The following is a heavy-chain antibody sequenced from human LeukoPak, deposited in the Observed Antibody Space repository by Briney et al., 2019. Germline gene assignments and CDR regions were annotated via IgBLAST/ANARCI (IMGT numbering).Heavy chain of an antibody. CDR2: IYYSGST. D-gene: IGHD2-2*01. CDR3: ARQVVVPAAMMGYYYYYGMDV. Sequence: PSETLPLTCTVSGGSISSSSYYWGWIRQPPGKGLEWIGSIYYSGSTYYNPSLKSRVTISVDTSKNQFSLKLSSVTAADTAVYYCARQVVVPAAMMGYYYYYGMDVWGQGTTVTVSS. J-gene: IGHJ6*02. V-gene: IGHV4-39*01. CDR1: GGSISSSSYY.